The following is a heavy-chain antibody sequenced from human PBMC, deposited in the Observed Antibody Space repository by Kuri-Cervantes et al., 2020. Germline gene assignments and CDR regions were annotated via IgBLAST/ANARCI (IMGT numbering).Heavy chain of an antibody. CDR2: INPSGGST. CDR3: AREPWDQALSSNDY. CDR1: GYTFTSYY. J-gene: IGHJ4*02. V-gene: IGHV1-46*01. Sequence: ASVKVSCKASGYTFTSYYMHWVRQAPGQGLEWMGIINPSGGSTSHAQKFQGRVTMTRDTSTSTAYMELRSLRSDDTAVYYCAREPWDQALSSNDYWGQGTLVTVSS. D-gene: IGHD1-26*01.